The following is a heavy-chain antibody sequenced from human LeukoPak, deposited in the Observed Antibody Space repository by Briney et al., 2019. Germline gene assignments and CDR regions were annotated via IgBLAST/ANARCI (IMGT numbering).Heavy chain of an antibody. CDR1: GGTFSSYA. Sequence: SVKVPCKASGGTFSSYAISWVRQAPGQGLEWMGGIIPIFGTANYAQKFQGRVTITADKSTSTAYMELSSLRSEDTAVYYCASASQWELMAGYFDYWGQGTLVTVSS. J-gene: IGHJ4*02. CDR3: ASASQWELMAGYFDY. D-gene: IGHD4-23*01. V-gene: IGHV1-69*06. CDR2: IIPIFGTA.